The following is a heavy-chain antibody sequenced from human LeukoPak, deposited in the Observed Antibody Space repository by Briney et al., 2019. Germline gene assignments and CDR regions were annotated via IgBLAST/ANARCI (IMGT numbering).Heavy chain of an antibody. Sequence: KPSETLSLTCTVSGGSISSGDYYWSWIRQPPGKGLEWIGYIYYSGSTYYNPFLKSRVTISVDTSKNQFSLKLSSVTAADTAVYYCARGVGATTFDYWGQGTLVTVSS. J-gene: IGHJ4*02. CDR2: IYYSGST. CDR3: ARGVGATTFDY. V-gene: IGHV4-30-4*01. CDR1: GGSISSGDYY. D-gene: IGHD1-26*01.